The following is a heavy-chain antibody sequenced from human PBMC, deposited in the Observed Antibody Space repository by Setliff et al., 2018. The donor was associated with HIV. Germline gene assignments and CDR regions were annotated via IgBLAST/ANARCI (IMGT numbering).Heavy chain of an antibody. CDR2: INAGNGKI. J-gene: IGHJ4*02. D-gene: IGHD3-10*01. V-gene: IGHV1-3*01. Sequence: ASVKVSCKASGYAFTSYAVHWVRQAPGQRLEWMGWINAGNGKIKYSQKFQGRVTITRDTSASTAYMELSSLRSEDTAVYYCARPKGEYYYASAFDYWGQGTLVTVSS. CDR3: ARPKGEYYYASAFDY. CDR1: GYAFTSYA.